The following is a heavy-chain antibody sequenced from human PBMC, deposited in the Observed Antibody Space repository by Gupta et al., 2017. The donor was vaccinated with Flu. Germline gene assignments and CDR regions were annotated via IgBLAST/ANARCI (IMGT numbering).Heavy chain of an antibody. Sequence: RQAPGQGLEWMGGIIPIFGTTNYAQKFLGRVTSSADESATTGYMELNSLRSEDTAVYYCARAILASRPVGANNYYYYQLDVWCQVTTVTVS. CDR3: ARAILASRPVGANNYYYYQLDV. D-gene: IGHD1-26*01. V-gene: IGHV1-69*01. CDR2: IIPIFGTT. J-gene: IGHJ6*02.